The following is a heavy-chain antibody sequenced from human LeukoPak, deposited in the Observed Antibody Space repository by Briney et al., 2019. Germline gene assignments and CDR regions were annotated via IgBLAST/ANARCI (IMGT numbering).Heavy chain of an antibody. Sequence: GGSLRLSCAASGFTFDDYAMHWVRQAPGKGLEWVSGISWNSGSIGYADSVKGRFTISRDNAKNSMFLQMNSLRAEDTAVYYCASSTTTVTTSRYFDHWGQGTLVTVSS. D-gene: IGHD4-11*01. CDR3: ASSTTTVTTSRYFDH. V-gene: IGHV3-9*01. CDR1: GFTFDDYA. J-gene: IGHJ4*02. CDR2: ISWNSGSI.